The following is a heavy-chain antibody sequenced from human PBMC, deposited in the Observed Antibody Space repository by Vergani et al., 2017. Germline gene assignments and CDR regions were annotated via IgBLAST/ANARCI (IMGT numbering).Heavy chain of an antibody. CDR2: IYYSGST. V-gene: IGHV4-59*12. CDR1: GGSISSYY. Sequence: QVQLQESGPGLVKPSQTLSLTCTVSGGSISSYYWSWIRQPPGKGLEWIGYIYYSGSTNYNPSLKSRVTISVDTSKNQFSLKLSSVTAADTAVYYCARGQHCSGGSCYRNWFDPWGQGTLVTVSS. J-gene: IGHJ5*02. CDR3: ARGQHCSGGSCYRNWFDP. D-gene: IGHD2-15*01.